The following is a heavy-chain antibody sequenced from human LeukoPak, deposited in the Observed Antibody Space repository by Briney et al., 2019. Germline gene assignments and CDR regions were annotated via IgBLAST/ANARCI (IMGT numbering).Heavy chain of an antibody. D-gene: IGHD2-21*02. Sequence: GGSLRLSCAASGFTFSSYSMNWVRQAPGKGLEWVSYISTSTTIYYADSMKGRFTISRDNAKTSLFLQMNSLRAEDTAVCYCARDAWVTASAFDFWGQGTMVTVSS. V-gene: IGHV3-48*01. CDR1: GFTFSSYS. J-gene: IGHJ3*01. CDR3: ARDAWVTASAFDF. CDR2: ISTSTTI.